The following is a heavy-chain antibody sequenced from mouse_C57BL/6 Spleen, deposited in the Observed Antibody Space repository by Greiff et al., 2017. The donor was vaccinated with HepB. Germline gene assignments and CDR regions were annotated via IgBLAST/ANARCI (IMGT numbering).Heavy chain of an antibody. CDR1: GYAFSSSW. J-gene: IGHJ2*01. D-gene: IGHD1-1*01. Sequence: QVQLKESGPELVKPGASVKISCKASGYAFSSSWMNWVKQRPGQGLEWIGRIYPGDGDTNYNGKFKGKATLTADKSSSTAYMQLSSLTSEDSAVYYCASAGSNYVDYWGQGTTLTVSS. CDR3: ASAGSNYVDY. V-gene: IGHV1-82*01. CDR2: IYPGDGDT.